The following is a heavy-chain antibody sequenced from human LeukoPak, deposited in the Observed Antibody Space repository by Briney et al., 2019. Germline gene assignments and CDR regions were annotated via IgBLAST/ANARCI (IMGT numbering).Heavy chain of an antibody. D-gene: IGHD3-10*01. Sequence: ASVKVSCKASGYTFTGYYMHWVRQAPGQGLEWMGWINPNSGGTNYAQKLQGRVTMTRDTSISTAYMELSRLRSDDTAVYYCARGSLSVILWFQSKYRGGWFDPWGQGTLVTVSS. V-gene: IGHV1-2*02. J-gene: IGHJ5*02. CDR2: INPNSGGT. CDR3: ARGSLSVILWFQSKYRGGWFDP. CDR1: GYTFTGYY.